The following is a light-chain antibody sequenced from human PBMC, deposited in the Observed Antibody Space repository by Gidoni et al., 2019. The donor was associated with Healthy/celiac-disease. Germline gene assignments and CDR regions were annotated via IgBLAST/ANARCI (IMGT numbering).Light chain of an antibody. J-gene: IGLJ2*01. CDR2: QDS. CDR3: QAWDSSTVV. V-gene: IGLV3-1*01. Sequence: SYELTQPPSVPVSPGQTASITCSGDKLGDKYACWYQQKPGQSPVLVIYQDSKRPSGIPERFSGSNSGNTATLTISGTQAMDEAVYYCQAWDSSTVVFGGGTKLTVL. CDR1: KLGDKY.